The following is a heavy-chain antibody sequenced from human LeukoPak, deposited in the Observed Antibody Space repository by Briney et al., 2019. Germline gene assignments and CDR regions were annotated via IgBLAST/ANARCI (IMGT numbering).Heavy chain of an antibody. Sequence: PSETLSLTCTVSGGSISSYYWSWIRQPPGKGLEWIGYIYYSGSTNYNPSLKSRVTISVDTSKNQFSLKLSSVTAADTAVYYCARRYSSGWYYYFDYWGQGTLVTVSS. J-gene: IGHJ4*02. CDR3: ARRYSSGWYYYFDY. CDR2: IYYSGST. CDR1: GGSISSYY. D-gene: IGHD6-19*01. V-gene: IGHV4-59*01.